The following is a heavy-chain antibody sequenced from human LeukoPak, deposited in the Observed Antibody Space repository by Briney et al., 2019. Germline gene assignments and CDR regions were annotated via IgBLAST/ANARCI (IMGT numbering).Heavy chain of an antibody. CDR2: IIPILGIA. J-gene: IGHJ4*02. CDR3: AREGNYGYFDY. Sequence: VASVKVSCKASGGTFSSYAISWVRQAPGQGLEWMGRIIPILGIANYAQKFQGRVTITTDESTSTAYMELSSLRSEDTAVYYCAREGNYGYFDYWGQGTLVTVSS. D-gene: IGHD4-11*01. V-gene: IGHV1-69*04. CDR1: GGTFSSYA.